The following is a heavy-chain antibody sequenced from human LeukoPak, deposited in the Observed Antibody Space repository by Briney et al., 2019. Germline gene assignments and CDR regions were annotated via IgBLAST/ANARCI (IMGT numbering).Heavy chain of an antibody. CDR1: GGSISSGDYY. D-gene: IGHD3-3*01. Sequence: SETLSLTCTVSGGSISSGDYYWSWIRQPPGKGLEWIGYIYYSGSTYYNPSLKSRVTISVDTSKNQFSLKLSSVTAADTAVYYCASTIFGVVPRLDYWGQGTLVTVSS. V-gene: IGHV4-30-4*01. CDR2: IYYSGST. CDR3: ASTIFGVVPRLDY. J-gene: IGHJ4*02.